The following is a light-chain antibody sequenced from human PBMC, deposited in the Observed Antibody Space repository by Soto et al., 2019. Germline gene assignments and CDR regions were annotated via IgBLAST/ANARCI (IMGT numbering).Light chain of an antibody. CDR2: DVS. CDR1: SSDVGGYNY. J-gene: IGLJ1*01. Sequence: QSALTQSASVSGSPGQSIAISCTGTSSDVGGYNYVSWYQHHPGKAPKLMIYDVSNRPSGVSNRFSGSKSGNTASLTISGLQAEDEADYYCSSYTISSTYVFGTGTKLTVL. V-gene: IGLV2-14*03. CDR3: SSYTISSTYV.